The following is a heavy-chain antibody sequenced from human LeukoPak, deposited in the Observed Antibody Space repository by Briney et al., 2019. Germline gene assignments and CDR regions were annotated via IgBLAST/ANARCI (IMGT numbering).Heavy chain of an antibody. J-gene: IGHJ6*03. CDR2: IYYSGST. Sequence: SETLSLTCTVSGGSISSSSYYWGWIRQPPGKGLEWIGGIYYSGSTYYNPSLKSRVTISVDTSKNQFSLKLNSVTAADTAVYYCARLRDGYNLGLYYYSMDVWGKGTTVTISS. CDR3: ARLRDGYNLGLYYYSMDV. D-gene: IGHD5-24*01. V-gene: IGHV4-39*01. CDR1: GGSISSSSYY.